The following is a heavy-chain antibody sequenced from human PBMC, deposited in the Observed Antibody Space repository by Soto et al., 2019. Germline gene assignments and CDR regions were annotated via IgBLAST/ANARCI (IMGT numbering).Heavy chain of an antibody. CDR2: IYHSVST. CDR3: ARDGNVDYTNGMDV. V-gene: IGHV4-38-2*02. Sequence: SETLSLTCAVSGYSISSGHYWGWIRQPPGKGLEWIGSIYHSVSTYYNPSLKSRVTISVDTSKNQFSLKLSSVTAADTAVYYCARDGNVDYTNGMDVWGQGTTVTVSS. D-gene: IGHD4-4*01. CDR1: GYSISSGHY. J-gene: IGHJ6*02.